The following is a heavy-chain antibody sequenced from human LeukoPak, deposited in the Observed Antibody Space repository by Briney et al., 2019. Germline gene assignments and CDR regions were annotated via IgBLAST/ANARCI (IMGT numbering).Heavy chain of an antibody. D-gene: IGHD5-12*01. V-gene: IGHV1-2*02. CDR1: GYTFTGYY. J-gene: IGHJ4*02. Sequence: ASVKVSCRASGYTFTGYYMHWVRQAPGQGLEWMGWINLSSGGTNYAQKFQGRVTMTRDTSISTAYMELSSLRSDDTAVYYCARRGYSGYDFYIDYWGQGTLVTVSS. CDR2: INLSSGGT. CDR3: ARRGYSGYDFYIDY.